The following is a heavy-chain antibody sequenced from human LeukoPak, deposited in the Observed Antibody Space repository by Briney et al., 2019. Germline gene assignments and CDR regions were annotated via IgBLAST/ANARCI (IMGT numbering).Heavy chain of an antibody. CDR1: GYSFTSYW. D-gene: IGHD3-10*01. CDR2: IYPGDSDT. J-gene: IGHJ4*02. CDR3: ARHRYYYGSGSYYLLDY. V-gene: IGHV5-51*01. Sequence: GESLKISCKGSGYSFTSYWIGWVRQMPGKGLEWMGIIYPGDSDTRYSPSFQGQVTISADKSISTAYLQWSSLKASDTAMYYCARHRYYYGSGSYYLLDYRGQGTLVTVSS.